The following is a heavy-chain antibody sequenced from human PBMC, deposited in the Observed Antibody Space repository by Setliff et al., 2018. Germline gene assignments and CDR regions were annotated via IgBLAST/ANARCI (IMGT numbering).Heavy chain of an antibody. J-gene: IGHJ6*03. CDR2: IYTSGST. CDR1: GGSISSGSYY. D-gene: IGHD3-3*01. Sequence: TLSLTCTVSGGSISSGSYYWSWIRQPAGKGLEWIGHIYTSGSTNYNPSLKSRVTISVDTSKNQFSLKLSSVAAADTAVYYCARMSGFQYMDVWGKGTTVTVSS. CDR3: ARMSGFQYMDV. V-gene: IGHV4-61*09.